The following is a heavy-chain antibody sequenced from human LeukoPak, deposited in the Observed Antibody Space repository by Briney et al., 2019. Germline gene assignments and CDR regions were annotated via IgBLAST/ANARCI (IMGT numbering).Heavy chain of an antibody. D-gene: IGHD3-3*01. V-gene: IGHV3-15*01. CDR2: IKSKTDGGTT. CDR1: GFTFSNAW. Sequence: PGGSLRLCCAASGFTFSNAWMSWVRQAAGKGLEWVGRIKSKTDGGTTDYAAPVKGRFTISRDDSKNTLYLQMNSLKTEDTAVYYCTTLRFLGYYYGMDVWGQGTTVTVSS. J-gene: IGHJ6*02. CDR3: TTLRFLGYYYGMDV.